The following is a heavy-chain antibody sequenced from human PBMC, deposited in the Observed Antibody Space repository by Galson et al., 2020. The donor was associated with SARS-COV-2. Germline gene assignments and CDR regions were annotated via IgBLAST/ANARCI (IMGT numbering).Heavy chain of an antibody. Sequence: GESLKISCAASGFTFSSYAMHWVRQAPGKGLEWVSGVSGSGSTTYSAGSVKGRFTISRDNSQNTLYLQMNSLRAEDTAIYYCAKRHRDSSGFDYWGQGVRVTVSS. CDR2: VSGSGSTT. CDR3: AKRHRDSSGFDY. D-gene: IGHD3-22*01. V-gene: IGHV3-23*01. J-gene: IGHJ4*02. CDR1: GFTFSSYA.